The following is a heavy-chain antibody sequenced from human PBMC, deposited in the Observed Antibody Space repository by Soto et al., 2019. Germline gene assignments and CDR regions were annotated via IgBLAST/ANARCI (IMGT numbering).Heavy chain of an antibody. D-gene: IGHD3-10*01. J-gene: IGHJ5*02. Sequence: SETLSLTCAVSGGSISSANYWDWIRQPPGKGLEWIGSVYYTGSTYYNPSLKSRVTISVDTSKNQFSLKLSSLTAADTAVYYCARDLALYYYGSGSYPGRVGWFDPWGQGTLVTVSS. V-gene: IGHV4-39*07. CDR3: ARDLALYYYGSGSYPGRVGWFDP. CDR1: GGSISSANY. CDR2: VYYTGST.